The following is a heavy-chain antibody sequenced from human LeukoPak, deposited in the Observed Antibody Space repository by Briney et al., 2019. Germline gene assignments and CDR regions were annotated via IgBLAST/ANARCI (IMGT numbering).Heavy chain of an antibody. J-gene: IGHJ6*03. CDR3: ARRNLPPVYYDFWSGYYPMAYYYMDV. V-gene: IGHV3-74*01. CDR2: INSDGSST. Sequence: LPGGSLRLSCAASGFTFSSYWMHWVRLAPGKGLVWVSRINSDGSSTSYADSVKGRFTISRDNAKNTLYLQMNSLRAEDTAVYYCARRNLPPVYYDFWSGYYPMAYYYMDVWGKGTTVTVSS. D-gene: IGHD3-3*01. CDR1: GFTFSSYW.